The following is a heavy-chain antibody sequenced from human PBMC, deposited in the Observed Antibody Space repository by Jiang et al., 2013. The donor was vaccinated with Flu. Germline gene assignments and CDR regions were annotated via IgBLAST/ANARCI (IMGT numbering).Heavy chain of an antibody. V-gene: IGHV4-39*01. Sequence: IYYSGTTYYNPSLKSRVTISIDTSKMQFSLKVSSVNAADTAVYYCARHEELNYFNYWGQGTLVTVSS. D-gene: IGHD1-26*01. CDR2: IYYSGTT. J-gene: IGHJ4*02. CDR3: ARHEELNYFNY.